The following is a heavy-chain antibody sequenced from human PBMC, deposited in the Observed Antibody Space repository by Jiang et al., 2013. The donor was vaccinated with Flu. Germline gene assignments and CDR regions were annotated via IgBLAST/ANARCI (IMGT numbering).Heavy chain of an antibody. D-gene: IGHD1-26*01. CDR3: AREGVSGSYDY. V-gene: IGHV1-2*02. CDR1: GYTFTGYY. Sequence: SGYTFTGYYIHWVRQAPGQGLEWMGWINPNSGGTNYAQKFQGRVTMTRDTSISTAYMELSSLRSDDTAVYYCAREGVSGSYDYWGQGTLVIVSS. J-gene: IGHJ4*02. CDR2: INPNSGGT.